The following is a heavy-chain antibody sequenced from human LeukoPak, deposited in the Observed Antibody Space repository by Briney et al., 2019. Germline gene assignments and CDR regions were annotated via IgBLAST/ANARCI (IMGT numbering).Heavy chain of an antibody. Sequence: SETLSLTCTVSGGSISSYYWSWIRQPPGKGLEWIGYIYYSGSTNYNPSLKSRVTISVDTSKNQFSLKLSSVTAADTAVYYCARESYGYGYDYWGQGTLVTVSS. V-gene: IGHV4-59*01. D-gene: IGHD5-18*01. CDR1: GGSISSYY. J-gene: IGHJ4*02. CDR2: IYYSGST. CDR3: ARESYGYGYDY.